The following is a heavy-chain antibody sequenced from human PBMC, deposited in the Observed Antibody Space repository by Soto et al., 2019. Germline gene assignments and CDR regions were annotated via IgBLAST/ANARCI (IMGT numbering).Heavy chain of an antibody. D-gene: IGHD3-10*01. CDR3: AKGRSTMVRGAVGFDL. J-gene: IGHJ2*01. V-gene: IGHV3-9*01. CDR1: GFTFDDYA. CDR2: ISWNSGSI. Sequence: EVQLVESGGGLVQPGRSLRLSCAASGFTFDDYAMQWVRQAPGKGLEWVSGISWNSGSIGYADSVKGRFTISRDNAKNSLYLQMNSLRAEDTALYYCAKGRSTMVRGAVGFDLWGRGTLVTVSS.